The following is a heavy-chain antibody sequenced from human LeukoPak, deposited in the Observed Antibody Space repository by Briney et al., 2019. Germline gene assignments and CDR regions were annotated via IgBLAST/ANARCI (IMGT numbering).Heavy chain of an antibody. D-gene: IGHD3-10*01. CDR1: GFTFSSYS. Sequence: GGSLRLSCAASGFTFSSYSMNWVRQAPGKGLEWVSSISSSSYIYYADSVKGRFTISRDNAKNSLYLQMNSLRAEDTAVYYCARDRKMVRGVIISYFDYWGQGTLVTVSS. CDR3: ARDRKMVRGVIISYFDY. J-gene: IGHJ4*02. V-gene: IGHV3-21*01. CDR2: ISSSSYI.